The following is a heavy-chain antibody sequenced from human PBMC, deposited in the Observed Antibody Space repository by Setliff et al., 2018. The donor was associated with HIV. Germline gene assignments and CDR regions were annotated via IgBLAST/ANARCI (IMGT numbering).Heavy chain of an antibody. V-gene: IGHV4-34*01. D-gene: IGHD2-15*01. CDR3: ARARRAGSGPKYFQH. CDR1: GGSFNGYY. CDR2: INHSGST. J-gene: IGHJ1*01. Sequence: SETLSLTCAVYGGSFNGYYWSWIRQPPGKGLEWIGEINHSGSTNYNPSLKSRVTMSVDKSKNQFSLRLSSVTAADTAVYYCARARRAGSGPKYFQHWGQGTWSPSPQ.